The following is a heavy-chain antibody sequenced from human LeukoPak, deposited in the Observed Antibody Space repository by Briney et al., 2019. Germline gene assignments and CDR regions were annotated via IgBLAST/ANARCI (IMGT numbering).Heavy chain of an antibody. CDR2: INQDGSEI. CDR3: ARRGTSSSWAHFDY. D-gene: IGHD6-13*01. Sequence: PGGSLRLSCAASGFNFSTYWLTWVRQAPGKGLEWVANINQDGSEIYYVDSVQGRFTISRDNVKNSLYLQMNSLGAEDTAVYYCARRGTSSSWAHFDYWGQGTLVTVSS. CDR1: GFNFSTYW. V-gene: IGHV3-7*05. J-gene: IGHJ4*02.